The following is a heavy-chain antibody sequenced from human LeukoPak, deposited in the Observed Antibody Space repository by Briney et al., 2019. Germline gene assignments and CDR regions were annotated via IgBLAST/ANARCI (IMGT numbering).Heavy chain of an antibody. D-gene: IGHD3-22*01. Sequence: GGSLRLSCAASRFTFSSYAMSCVRQAPGKGLEWVSAICGSGGSTYDADSVKARFTISRDNSKNTLYLQINSLRAEDTAVYYCAKVRPDPYYYDSSGYYPFDYWGQGTLVTVSS. J-gene: IGHJ4*02. CDR1: RFTFSSYA. CDR2: ICGSGGST. CDR3: AKVRPDPYYYDSSGYYPFDY. V-gene: IGHV3-23*01.